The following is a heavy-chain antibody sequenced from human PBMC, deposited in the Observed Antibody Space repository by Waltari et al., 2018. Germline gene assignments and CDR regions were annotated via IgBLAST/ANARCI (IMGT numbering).Heavy chain of an antibody. CDR2: IRGSGGST. Sequence: EVQLLESGGGLVQPGGSLRLSCAASGFTFSTSAMNWVRQAPGRWLELFSTIRGSGGSTYYADSVKGRFTIARDNSKNTQYLQMNSLRAEDSAVYYCAKDRLYYGMDVWGQGTTVTVSS. V-gene: IGHV3-23*01. CDR1: GFTFSTSA. J-gene: IGHJ6*02. CDR3: AKDRLYYGMDV.